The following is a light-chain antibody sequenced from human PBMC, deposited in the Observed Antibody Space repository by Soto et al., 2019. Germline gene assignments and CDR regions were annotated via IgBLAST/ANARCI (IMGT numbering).Light chain of an antibody. J-gene: IGKJ4*01. CDR1: QDIKNY. Sequence: DIQMTQSPSSLSASVGDRVTITCQASQDIKNYLNWYQQIPGKAPILLIYDASNLKAGVPSRFSGSGSGTHCPFTISSLQPEDVATYYCQHYNHLPPLSVGGGTKLEIK. CDR2: DAS. V-gene: IGKV1-33*01. CDR3: QHYNHLPPLS.